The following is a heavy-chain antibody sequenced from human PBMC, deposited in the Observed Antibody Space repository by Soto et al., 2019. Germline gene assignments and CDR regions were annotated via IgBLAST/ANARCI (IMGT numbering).Heavy chain of an antibody. CDR1: GYSFASHW. D-gene: IGHD1-26*01. CDR2: IYPGDSDT. J-gene: IGHJ4*02. CDR3: ARYSGSYWHYLDF. V-gene: IGHV5-51*01. Sequence: PGESLKISCKGSGYSFASHWVAWVRQMPEKGLEWIGTIYPGDSDTKYSSAFRGHVTISADTSVSTAYLQWRGLEATDSAIYYCARYSGSYWHYLDFWGQGT.